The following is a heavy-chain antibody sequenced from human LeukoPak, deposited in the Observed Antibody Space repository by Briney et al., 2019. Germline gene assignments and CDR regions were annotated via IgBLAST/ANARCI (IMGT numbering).Heavy chain of an antibody. J-gene: IGHJ4*02. Sequence: GGSLRLSCAASGFTFSSYWMSWVRQAPGKGLEWVANIKQDGSEKYYVDSVKGRFTISRDNAKNSLYLQMNSLRAEDTAVYYCARGLLEPRADDYYFDYWGQGTLVTVSS. D-gene: IGHD2-21*01. CDR1: GFTFSSYW. V-gene: IGHV3-7*01. CDR2: IKQDGSEK. CDR3: ARGLLEPRADDYYFDY.